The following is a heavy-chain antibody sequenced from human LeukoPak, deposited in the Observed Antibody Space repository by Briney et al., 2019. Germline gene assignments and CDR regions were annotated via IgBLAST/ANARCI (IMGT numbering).Heavy chain of an antibody. D-gene: IGHD5-24*01. V-gene: IGHV4-61*01. CDR2: TFSTST. CDR3: ARYKFHNYFDP. J-gene: IGHJ5*02. Sequence: SQTLSLTCAISGDSVSSNSAAWNWIRQPPGKGLEWIGNTFSTSTLYNASLRSRVTILVDTSKNQFSLKLTSATAADTAIYYCARYKFHNYFDPWGQGTLVVVSS. CDR1: GDSVSSNSAA.